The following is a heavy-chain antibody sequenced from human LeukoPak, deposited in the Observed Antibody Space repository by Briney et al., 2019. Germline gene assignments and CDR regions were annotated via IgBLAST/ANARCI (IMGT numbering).Heavy chain of an antibody. CDR2: ISSSGSTI. CDR3: ARASYSGSYFFRHFDY. V-gene: IGHV3-48*03. Sequence: GGSLRLSCAASGFTFSSYEMNWVRQAPGKGLEWVSYISSSGSTIYYADSVKGRFTISRDNAKNSLYLQMNSLRAEDTAVYYCARASYSGSYFFRHFDYWGQGTLVTVSS. CDR1: GFTFSSYE. D-gene: IGHD1-26*01. J-gene: IGHJ4*02.